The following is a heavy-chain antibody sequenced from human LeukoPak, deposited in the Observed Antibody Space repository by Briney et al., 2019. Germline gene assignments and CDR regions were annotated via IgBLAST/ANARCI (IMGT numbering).Heavy chain of an antibody. CDR3: AKADDSSGYYISLFDY. CDR1: GGTFSSYA. D-gene: IGHD3-22*01. V-gene: IGHV1-69*13. J-gene: IGHJ4*02. Sequence: SVKVSCKASGGTFSSYAISRVRQAPGQGLEWMGGIIPIFGTANYAQKFQGRVMITADESTSTAYMELSSLRSEDTAVYYCAKADDSSGYYISLFDYWGQGTLVTVSS. CDR2: IIPIFGTA.